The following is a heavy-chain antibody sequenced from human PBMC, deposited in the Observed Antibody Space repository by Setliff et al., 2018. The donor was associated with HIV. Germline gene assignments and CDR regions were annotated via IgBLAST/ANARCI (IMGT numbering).Heavy chain of an antibody. Sequence: SETLSLTCTVSGGSIRSHYWSWIRQPPGKGLEWIGSFYHTGSTHYNPSLKSRTTMPLDTSRNQVSLKLSSVSAADTAVYYCARDQGLELRGDYYYYGMDVWGQGTTVTVSS. D-gene: IGHD1-7*01. CDR1: GGSIRSHY. CDR2: FYHTGST. V-gene: IGHV4-59*11. J-gene: IGHJ6*02. CDR3: ARDQGLELRGDYYYYGMDV.